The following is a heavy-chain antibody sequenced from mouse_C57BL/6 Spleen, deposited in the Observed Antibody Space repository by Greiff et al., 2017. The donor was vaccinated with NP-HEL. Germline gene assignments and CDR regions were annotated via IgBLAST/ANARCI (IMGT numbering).Heavy chain of an antibody. Sequence: VQLQQSGAELVRPGASVKLSCTASGFNIKDDYMHWVKQRPEQGLEWIGWIDPENGDTEYASKFQGKATITADTSSNTAYLQLSSLTSEDTAVYYCTVGAWFAYWGQGTLVTDSA. CDR2: IDPENGDT. V-gene: IGHV14-4*01. CDR1: GFNIKDDY. J-gene: IGHJ3*01. CDR3: TVGAWFAY.